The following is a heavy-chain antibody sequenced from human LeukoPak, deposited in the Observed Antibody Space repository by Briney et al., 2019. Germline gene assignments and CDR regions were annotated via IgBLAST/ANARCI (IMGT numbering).Heavy chain of an antibody. Sequence: PGGSLRLSCAASGFTFSSYAMSWVRQAPGKGLEWVSAISGSGGSTYYADSVKGRFTISRDNSKNTLYLQMNSLRAEDTAVYYCAKERGIVVVPAATPDYWGQGTLVTVSS. CDR3: AKERGIVVVPAATPDY. CDR1: GFTFSSYA. CDR2: ISGSGGST. V-gene: IGHV3-23*01. J-gene: IGHJ4*02. D-gene: IGHD2-2*01.